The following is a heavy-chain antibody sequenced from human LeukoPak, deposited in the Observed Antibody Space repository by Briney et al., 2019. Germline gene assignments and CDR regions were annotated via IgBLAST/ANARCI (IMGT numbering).Heavy chain of an antibody. CDR1: GYSFTSYW. J-gene: IGHJ4*02. D-gene: IGHD6-13*01. CDR3: ARQGKQQLVTLDY. V-gene: IGHV5-51*01. CDR2: IYPGVSDT. Sequence: GESLKISCKGSGYSFTSYWIGWVRQMPGKGLEWMGIIYPGVSDTRYSPSFQGQVTISADKSISTAYLQWSSLKASDTAMYYCARQGKQQLVTLDYWGQGTLVTVSS.